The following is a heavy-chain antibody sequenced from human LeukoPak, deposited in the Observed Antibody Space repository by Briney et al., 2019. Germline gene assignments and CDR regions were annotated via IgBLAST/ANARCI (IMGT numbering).Heavy chain of an antibody. CDR2: IYYSGST. CDR1: GYSISGYY. V-gene: IGHV4-38-2*02. CDR3: ARDSVVRGAPDPFDI. D-gene: IGHD3-10*01. J-gene: IGHJ3*02. Sequence: SETLSLTCAVSGYSISGYYWGWIRQPPGKGLEWIGSIYYSGSTYYNPSLKSRVTVSVDTSKKQFSLRLTSATAADTAVYYCARDSVVRGAPDPFDIWGQGTMVTVSS.